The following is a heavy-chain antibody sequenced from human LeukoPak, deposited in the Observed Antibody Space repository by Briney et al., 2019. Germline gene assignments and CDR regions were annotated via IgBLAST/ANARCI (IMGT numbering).Heavy chain of an antibody. V-gene: IGHV3-30*18. CDR2: ISYDGSNK. CDR3: AKIRAWIHLWLEMDY. Sequence: GGSLRLSCAASGFTFSSYGMHWVRQAPGKRLEWVAVISYDGSNKYYADSVNSRFTISRDNSKNTLYLQMNSLRAEDTAVYYCAKIRAWIHLWLEMDYWGQGTLVTVSS. J-gene: IGHJ4*02. D-gene: IGHD5-18*01. CDR1: GFTFSSYG.